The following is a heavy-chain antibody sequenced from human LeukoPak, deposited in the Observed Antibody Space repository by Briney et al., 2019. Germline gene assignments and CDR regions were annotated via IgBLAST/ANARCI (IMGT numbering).Heavy chain of an antibody. CDR3: AREEFDY. V-gene: IGHV3-20*04. CDR2: IIRTGVIT. J-gene: IGHJ4*02. Sequence: GGSLRLSCAASGFTFDDFAMSWVRQAPGKGLEWVSGIIRTGVITGYADSVKGRFTISRDNAKNSLYLQMNSLRAEDTALYYCAREEFDYWGQGTLVTVSS. CDR1: GFTFDDFA.